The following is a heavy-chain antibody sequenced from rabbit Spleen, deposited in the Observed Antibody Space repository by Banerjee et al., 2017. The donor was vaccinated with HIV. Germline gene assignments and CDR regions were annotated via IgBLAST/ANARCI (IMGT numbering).Heavy chain of an antibody. CDR1: AFSFSRGYD. Sequence: QEQLEESGGGLVKPGASLTLTCKASAFSFSRGYDMCWVRQAPGKGLEWIACIDTGSSGGTYYANWAKGRFTISKTSSTTVTLQMTSLTAADTATYFCARDLVAVIGWNFSLWGPGTLVTVS. CDR2: IDTGSSGGT. J-gene: IGHJ4*01. D-gene: IGHD1-1*01. CDR3: ARDLVAVIGWNFSL. V-gene: IGHV1S45*01.